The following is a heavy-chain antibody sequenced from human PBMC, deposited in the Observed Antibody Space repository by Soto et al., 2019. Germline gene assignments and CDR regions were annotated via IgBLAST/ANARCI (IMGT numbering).Heavy chain of an antibody. CDR2: ISYDGSNK. Sequence: QVQLVESGGGVVQPGRSLRLSCAASGFTFSSYAMHWVRQAPGKGLEWVAVISYDGSNKYYADSVKGRFTISRDNSKNTLYLQMNSLRAEDTAVYYCAREVEWYGDYVEESLFDYWGQGTLVTVSS. J-gene: IGHJ4*02. CDR3: AREVEWYGDYVEESLFDY. CDR1: GFTFSSYA. D-gene: IGHD4-17*01. V-gene: IGHV3-30-3*01.